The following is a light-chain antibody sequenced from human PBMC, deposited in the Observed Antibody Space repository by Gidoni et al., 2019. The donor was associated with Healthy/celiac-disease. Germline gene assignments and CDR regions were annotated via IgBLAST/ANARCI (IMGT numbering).Light chain of an antibody. Sequence: EIVLTPSPATLSLSPGERATLSCRASQSVSSSYLAWYQQKPGQAPRLLIYGASSRATGIPDRFSGSGSGTDFTLTISRLEPEDFAVYYCQQYGSSPTFGQXTKLEIK. CDR2: GAS. J-gene: IGKJ2*01. V-gene: IGKV3-20*01. CDR1: QSVSSSY. CDR3: QQYGSSPT.